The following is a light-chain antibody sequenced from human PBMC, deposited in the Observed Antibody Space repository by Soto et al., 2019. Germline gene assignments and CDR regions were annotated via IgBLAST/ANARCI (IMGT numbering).Light chain of an antibody. Sequence: QSVLTQPPSVSGAPGQRVTISCTGGSSNIGAGYDVYWYQQLPGTAPKLLIYGNINRPSGVPDRFSGSKSGTSASLAITGLQAEDEADYYCQSYDSSLSGYVFRTGTKLTVL. V-gene: IGLV1-40*01. CDR2: GNI. J-gene: IGLJ1*01. CDR3: QSYDSSLSGYV. CDR1: SSNIGAGYD.